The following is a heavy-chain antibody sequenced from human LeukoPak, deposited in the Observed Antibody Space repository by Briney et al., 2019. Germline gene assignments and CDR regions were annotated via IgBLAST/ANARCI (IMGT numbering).Heavy chain of an antibody. CDR1: GFTFSDYW. J-gene: IGHJ1*01. CDR3: ATYSSLNRREFQY. V-gene: IGHV3-7*01. Sequence: GGSLRLSCVASGFTFSDYWMTWVRQAPGKGLEWVANIKKDGSDKYYVDSVKGRFTISRDNAKNSLYLQMNSLRAEDTAVYYCATYSSLNRREFQYWGQGTLLTVSS. CDR2: IKKDGSDK. D-gene: IGHD3-22*01.